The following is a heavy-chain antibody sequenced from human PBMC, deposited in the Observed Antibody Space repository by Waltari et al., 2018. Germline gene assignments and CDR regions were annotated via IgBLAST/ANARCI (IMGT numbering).Heavy chain of an antibody. J-gene: IGHJ4*02. V-gene: IGHV3-23*01. D-gene: IGHD4-4*01. Sequence: EVQLLDSGGGLAQPGGSLRLSCAASGFTFSSYAMSWVRQATGKGLEWVAGVCVTGGTTRYSDSVRGRFTISVDNSKNTLFLQMNCLSAEDTAVYYCAKALGNSDFDVRVFDYWGQGTLVTVSS. CDR3: AKALGNSDFDVRVFDY. CDR2: VCVTGGTT. CDR1: GFTFSSYA.